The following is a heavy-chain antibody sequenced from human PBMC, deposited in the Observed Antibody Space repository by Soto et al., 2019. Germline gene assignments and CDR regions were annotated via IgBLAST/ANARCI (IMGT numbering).Heavy chain of an antibody. CDR3: ARDDVYDDNGLEE. V-gene: IGHV3-33*01. CDR1: GFTFSRHG. CDR2: IGRDGIKT. J-gene: IGHJ4*02. D-gene: IGHD4-17*01. Sequence: GGSLRLSCAKSGFTFSRHGMQWVRQAPGKGLEWVAVIGRDGIKTYYTDSVKGRFTISRDNSNNMLYLQMNSLRVEDTAVYYCARDDVYDDNGLEEWGQGTLVTVSS.